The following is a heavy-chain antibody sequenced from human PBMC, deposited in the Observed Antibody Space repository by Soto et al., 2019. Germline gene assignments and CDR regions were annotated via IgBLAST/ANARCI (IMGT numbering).Heavy chain of an antibody. J-gene: IGHJ6*02. V-gene: IGHV3-23*01. CDR2: ISGSGGST. CDR1: GFTFSSYA. D-gene: IGHD7-27*01. Sequence: GGSLRLSCAASGFTFSSYAMSWVRQAPGKGLEWVSAISGSGGSTYYADSVKGRFTISRDNSKNTLYLQMNSLRAEDTAVYYCAKTPELGSYYYYYGMDVWGQGTTVTVYS. CDR3: AKTPELGSYYYYYGMDV.